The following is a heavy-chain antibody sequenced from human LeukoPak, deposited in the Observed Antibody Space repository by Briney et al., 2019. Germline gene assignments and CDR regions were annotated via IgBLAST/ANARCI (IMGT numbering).Heavy chain of an antibody. CDR3: ARDTRYCSSTSCPGDAFDI. CDR2: IYSGGST. J-gene: IGHJ3*02. V-gene: IGHV3-53*01. Sequence: GGSLRLSCAASGFTVSSNYMSWVRQAPGKGLEWVSVIYSGGSTYYADSVKGRFTISRDNSKNTLYLQMNSLRAEDTAVYYCARDTRYCSSTSCPGDAFDIWGQGTMVTVSS. D-gene: IGHD2-2*01. CDR1: GFTVSSNY.